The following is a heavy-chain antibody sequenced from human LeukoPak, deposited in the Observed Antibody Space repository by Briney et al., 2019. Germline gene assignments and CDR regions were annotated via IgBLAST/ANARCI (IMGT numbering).Heavy chain of an antibody. J-gene: IGHJ4*02. V-gene: IGHV4-34*01. Sequence: SETLSLTCAVYGGSFSGYYWSWIRQPPGKGLEWIGEINHSGSTNYNPSLKSRVTISVDTSKNQFSLKLSSVIAADTAVYYCASGNMVPFDYWGQGTLVTVSS. CDR3: ASGNMVPFDY. CDR1: GGSFSGYY. CDR2: INHSGST. D-gene: IGHD2/OR15-2a*01.